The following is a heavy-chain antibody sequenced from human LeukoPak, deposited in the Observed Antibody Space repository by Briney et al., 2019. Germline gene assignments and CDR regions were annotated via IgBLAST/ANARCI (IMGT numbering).Heavy chain of an antibody. D-gene: IGHD3/OR15-3a*01. Sequence: ASVKVSCKASGYTFTGYYLHWVRQAPGQGLEWMGWIKPKSGGTNSVQKFQGRVTMTRDTSISTAYMELSRLRSDDTAVYYCAREVDSYFDYWGQGTLVTVSS. CDR1: GYTFTGYY. CDR2: IKPKSGGT. J-gene: IGHJ4*02. V-gene: IGHV1-2*02. CDR3: AREVDSYFDY.